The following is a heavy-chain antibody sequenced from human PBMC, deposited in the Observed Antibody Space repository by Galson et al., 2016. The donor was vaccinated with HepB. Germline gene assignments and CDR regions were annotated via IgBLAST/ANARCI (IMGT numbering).Heavy chain of an antibody. J-gene: IGHJ4*02. V-gene: IGHV3-23*01. D-gene: IGHD3-16*01. CDR2: IRGNGGST. CDR3: AKGGMLIPRFDY. CDR1: GFTLSTYA. Sequence: SLRLSCAASGFTLSTYAMSWVRQAPGKGLEWVSTIRGNGGSTSYADSVKGRFTISRDSSKNTVYLQMNSLRAGDTAVYYCAKGGMLIPRFDYWGQGTLVTVSS.